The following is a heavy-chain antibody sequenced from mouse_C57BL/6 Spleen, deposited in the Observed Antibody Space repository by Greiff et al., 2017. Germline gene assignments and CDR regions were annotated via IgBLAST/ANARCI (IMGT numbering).Heavy chain of an antibody. D-gene: IGHD1-1*01. CDR1: GYTFTSYW. CDR2: IYPGSGST. CDR3: ARLPTVVAHWYVDV. Sequence: VQLQQSGAELVKPGASVKMSCKASGYTFTSYWINWVKQRPGQGLEWIGDIYPGSGSTNYNEKFKSKATLTVDTSSSTAYMQLSSLTSEDSAVYYCARLPTVVAHWYVDVWGTGTTVTVSS. J-gene: IGHJ1*03. V-gene: IGHV1-55*01.